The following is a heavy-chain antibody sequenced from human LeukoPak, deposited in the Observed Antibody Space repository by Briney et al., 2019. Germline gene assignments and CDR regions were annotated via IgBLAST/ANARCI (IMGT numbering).Heavy chain of an antibody. CDR2: IYTSGST. J-gene: IGHJ4*02. D-gene: IGHD6-13*01. CDR1: GCSISSGSYY. V-gene: IGHV4-61*02. Sequence: PSETLSLTCTGSGCSISSGSYYWSWIRQPAGKGLKWIGRIYTSGSTNYNPSLKSRVTMSVDTSKNQFSLKLSSVTAADTAVYYCARFSSIAAAFDYWGQGTLVTVSS. CDR3: ARFSSIAAAFDY.